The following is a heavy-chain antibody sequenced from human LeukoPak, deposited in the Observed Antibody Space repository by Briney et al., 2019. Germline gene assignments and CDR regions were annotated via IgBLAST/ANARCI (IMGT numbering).Heavy chain of an antibody. CDR1: GCSFTSYW. J-gene: IGHJ5*02. V-gene: IGHV5-51*01. CDR3: ARQIAAAGTVNWFDP. CDR2: FYPGDSDT. D-gene: IGHD6-13*01. Sequence: GESLKISCKGSGCSFTSYWIGWVRQLPGKGLEWMGFFYPGDSDTRYSPSFQGQVTISADKSISTAYLQWSSLKASDTAMYYCARQIAAAGTVNWFDPWGQGTLVTVSS.